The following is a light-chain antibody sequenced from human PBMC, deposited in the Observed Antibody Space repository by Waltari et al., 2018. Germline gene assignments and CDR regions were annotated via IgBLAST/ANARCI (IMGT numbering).Light chain of an antibody. CDR2: SAS. V-gene: IGKV1-27*01. Sequence: DIQMTKYPSSLSASLGYRGTITCRASQDIYNYLAWYQQKPGKVPNLLIYSASTLQSGVPSRFSGSGSGTDFTLTISGLQPEDVATYYCQKYKSAPFTFGPGTKVDIK. J-gene: IGKJ3*01. CDR3: QKYKSAPFT. CDR1: QDIYNY.